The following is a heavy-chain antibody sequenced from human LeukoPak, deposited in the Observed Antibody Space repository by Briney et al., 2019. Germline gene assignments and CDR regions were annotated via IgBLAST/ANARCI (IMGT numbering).Heavy chain of an antibody. Sequence: PSETLSLTCAVYGGTFSGYYWSWIRQPPGKGLEWIGEINHSGSTNYNPSLKSRVTISVDTSKNQFSLKLSSVTAEDTAVYYCVRERFHGSGAPKFDFWGQGTLVTVSS. CDR3: VRERFHGSGAPKFDF. D-gene: IGHD3-10*01. CDR1: GGTFSGYY. V-gene: IGHV4-34*01. CDR2: INHSGST. J-gene: IGHJ4*02.